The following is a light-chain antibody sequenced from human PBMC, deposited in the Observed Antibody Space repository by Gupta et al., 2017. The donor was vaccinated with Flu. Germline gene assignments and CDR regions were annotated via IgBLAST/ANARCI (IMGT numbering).Light chain of an antibody. CDR2: GNN. J-gene: IGLJ1*01. CDR3: AAWDDSLNGHYV. CDR1: SSNLRSNY. Sequence: VTISCSGSSSNLRSNYCNWDQQVPGTAPKLLIYGNNQRPSGVPDRFSGSKSGTSASLAISGLQSGDEADYYCAAWDDSLNGHYVFGTGTKVTVL. V-gene: IGLV1-44*01.